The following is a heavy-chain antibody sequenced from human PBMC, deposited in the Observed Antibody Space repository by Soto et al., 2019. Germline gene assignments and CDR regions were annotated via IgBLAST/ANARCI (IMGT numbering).Heavy chain of an antibody. D-gene: IGHD4-17*01. Sequence: QVQLVQSGAEVKKPGASVKVSCKASGYTFTGYYMHWVRQAPGQGLEWMGWINPNSGGTNYAQKFQGWVTMTRDTSISTAYMELSRLRSDDTAVYYCARGYGDVSFYYYGMDVWGQGTTVTVSS. CDR3: ARGYGDVSFYYYGMDV. V-gene: IGHV1-2*04. J-gene: IGHJ6*02. CDR2: INPNSGGT. CDR1: GYTFTGYY.